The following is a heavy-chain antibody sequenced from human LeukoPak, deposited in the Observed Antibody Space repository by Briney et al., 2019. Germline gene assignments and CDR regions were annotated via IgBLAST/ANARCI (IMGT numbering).Heavy chain of an antibody. D-gene: IGHD3-10*01. J-gene: IGHJ3*02. CDR2: IIPIFGTA. CDR3: ARVEGGLLWFGEGTAFDI. Sequence: SVKVSCKASGGTFSSYAISWVRQAPGQGLEWMGGIIPIFGTANYAQKFQGRVTITADESTSTAYMELSSLRSEDTAVYYCARVEGGLLWFGEGTAFDIWGQGTMVTVSS. V-gene: IGHV1-69*13. CDR1: GGTFSSYA.